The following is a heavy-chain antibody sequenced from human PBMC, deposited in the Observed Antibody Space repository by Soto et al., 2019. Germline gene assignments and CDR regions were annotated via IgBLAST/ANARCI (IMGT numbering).Heavy chain of an antibody. Sequence: QVQLVQSGAEVKKPGASVKVSCKASGYTFTSYDINWVRQATGQGLEWMGWMNPNSGNTGYAQKLQGRVTMARNPSIRTAYMQLSSLRSEDTAVYYCARGLRVVVAAIAYYFAYWGQGALVTVSS. CDR3: ARGLRVVVAAIAYYFAY. D-gene: IGHD2-15*01. J-gene: IGHJ4*02. CDR2: MNPNSGNT. V-gene: IGHV1-8*01. CDR1: GYTFTSYD.